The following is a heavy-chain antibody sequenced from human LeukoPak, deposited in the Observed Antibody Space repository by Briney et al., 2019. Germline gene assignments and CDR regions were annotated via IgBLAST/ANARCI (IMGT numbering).Heavy chain of an antibody. CDR1: GGSISSYY. V-gene: IGHV4-59*01. CDR2: IYYSGST. J-gene: IGHJ4*02. Sequence: PSETLSLTCAVYGGSISSYYWSWIRQPPGKGLEWIGYIYYSGSTNYNPSLKSRVTISVDTSKNQFSLKLSSVTAADTAVYYCARGRDGYNPSDYWGQGTLVTVSS. CDR3: ARGRDGYNPSDY. D-gene: IGHD5-24*01.